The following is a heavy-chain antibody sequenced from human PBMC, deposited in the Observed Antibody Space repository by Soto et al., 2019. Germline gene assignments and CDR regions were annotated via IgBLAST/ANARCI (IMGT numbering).Heavy chain of an antibody. CDR1: GGSISSSSYY. CDR3: ATTTVGDYYYYYGMDV. Sequence: ASETLSLTCTVSGGSISSSSYYWGWIRQPPGKGLEWIGSIYYSGSTYYNPSLKSRVTISVDTSKNQFSLKLSSVTAADTAVYYCATTTVGDYYYYYGMDVWGQGTTVTVSS. CDR2: IYYSGST. J-gene: IGHJ6*02. D-gene: IGHD4-4*01. V-gene: IGHV4-39*01.